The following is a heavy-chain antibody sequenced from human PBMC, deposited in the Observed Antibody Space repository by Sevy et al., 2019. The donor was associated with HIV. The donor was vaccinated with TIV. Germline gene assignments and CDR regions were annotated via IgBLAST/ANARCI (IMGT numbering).Heavy chain of an antibody. J-gene: IGHJ3*02. CDR2: IYSGGST. Sequence: GGSLRLSCAASVFTVSSNYMSWVRQAPGKGLEWVSVIYSGGSTYYADSVKGRFTISRDNSKNTLYLQMNSLRAEDTAVYYCARAPHRRTAYYDSSGYSLPDAFDIWGQGTMVTVSS. CDR3: ARAPHRRTAYYDSSGYSLPDAFDI. CDR1: VFTVSSNY. D-gene: IGHD3-22*01. V-gene: IGHV3-53*01.